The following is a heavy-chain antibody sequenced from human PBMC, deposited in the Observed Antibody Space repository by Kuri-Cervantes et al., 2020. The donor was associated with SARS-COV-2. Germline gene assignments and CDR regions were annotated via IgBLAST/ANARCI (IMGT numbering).Heavy chain of an antibody. Sequence: ASVKVSCKVSGYTLTELSMHWVRQAPGKGLEWMGGFDPEDGETIYAQKFQGRVTMTEDTSTDTAYMELSSLRPEDTAVYYCATTPLAAAGMYYYYYYMDVWGKGPTVPVSS. CDR3: ATTPLAAAGMYYYYYYMDV. CDR2: FDPEDGET. J-gene: IGHJ6*03. V-gene: IGHV1-24*01. CDR1: GYTLTELS. D-gene: IGHD6-13*01.